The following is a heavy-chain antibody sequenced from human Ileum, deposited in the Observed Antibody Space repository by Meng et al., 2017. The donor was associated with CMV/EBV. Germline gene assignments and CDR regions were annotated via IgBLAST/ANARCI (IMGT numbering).Heavy chain of an antibody. CDR2: IYYSGST. V-gene: IGHV4-30-4*08. CDR1: GGSISSGDYD. CDR3: ARASYDFWSGYLFDP. D-gene: IGHD3-3*01. J-gene: IGHJ5*02. Sequence: GGSISSGDYDWSWIRQPPGKGLEWIGYIYYSGSTYYNPSLKSRVTISVDTSKNQFSLKLSSVTAADTAVYYCARASYDFWSGYLFDPWGQGTLVTVSS.